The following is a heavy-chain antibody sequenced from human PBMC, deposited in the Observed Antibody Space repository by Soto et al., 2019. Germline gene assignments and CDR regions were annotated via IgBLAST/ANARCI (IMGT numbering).Heavy chain of an antibody. D-gene: IGHD3-3*01. CDR2: IYPGDSDT. V-gene: IGHV5-51*01. Sequence: YWSWIRQHPGKGLEWMGIIYPGDSDTRYSPSFQGQVTISADKSISTAYLQWSSLKASDTAMYYCARTIFGVVTYNWFDPWGQGTLVTVSS. J-gene: IGHJ5*02. CDR3: ARTIFGVVTYNWFDP. CDR1: YW.